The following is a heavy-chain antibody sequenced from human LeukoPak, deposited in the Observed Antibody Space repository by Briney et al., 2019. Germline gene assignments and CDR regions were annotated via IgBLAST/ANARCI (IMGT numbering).Heavy chain of an antibody. CDR3: AKDLIRRAADYNWFDP. CDR1: GFTFQNYA. CDR2: ISYDGSNK. Sequence: PGGSLRLSCAASGFTFQNYAMSWVRQAPGKGLEWGAGISYDGSNKYYADSVKGRFTISRDNSKNTLYLQMNSLRAEDTAVYYCAKDLIRRAADYNWFDPWGQGTLVTVSS. V-gene: IGHV3-30*18. J-gene: IGHJ5*02. D-gene: IGHD6-13*01.